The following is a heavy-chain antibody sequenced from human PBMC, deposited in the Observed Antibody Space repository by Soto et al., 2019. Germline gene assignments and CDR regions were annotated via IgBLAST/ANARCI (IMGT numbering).Heavy chain of an antibody. V-gene: IGHV4-59*01. Sequence: SETLSLTCTVSGGSISSYYWSWIRQPPGKXLEWIGYIYYSGSTNYNPSLKSRVTISVDTSKNQFSLKLSSVTAADTAVYYCARGGTDDFWSGYYMGYYYGMDVWGQGTTVTVS. CDR1: GGSISSYY. D-gene: IGHD3-3*01. J-gene: IGHJ6*02. CDR2: IYYSGST. CDR3: ARGGTDDFWSGYYMGYYYGMDV.